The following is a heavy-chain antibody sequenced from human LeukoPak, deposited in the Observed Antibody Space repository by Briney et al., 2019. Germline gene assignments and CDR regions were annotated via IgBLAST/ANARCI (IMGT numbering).Heavy chain of an antibody. V-gene: IGHV4-39*07. Sequence: SETLSLTCAVHGGSFSSYYWGWIRQPPGKGLEWIGTIYYSGSTYYNPSLKSRVTISLDTSKNQFSLNLSSLTAADTAVYYCARDYRGTYPPGYFDYWGQGTLVTVSS. D-gene: IGHD3-16*02. CDR3: ARDYRGTYPPGYFDY. J-gene: IGHJ4*02. CDR1: GGSFSSYY. CDR2: IYYSGST.